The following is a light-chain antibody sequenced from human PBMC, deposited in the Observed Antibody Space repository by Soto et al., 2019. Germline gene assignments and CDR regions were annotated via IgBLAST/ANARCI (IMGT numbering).Light chain of an antibody. CDR2: DVS. V-gene: IGLV2-11*01. CDR3: CSYAGNYPYVV. CDR1: SSDVGGYNY. J-gene: IGLJ2*01. Sequence: QSALTQPRSVSGSPGQSVTISCTGTSSDVGGYNYVSWYQQHPGKAPKLMIYDVSKRPSGVPDRFSGSKSGNTASLTISGLQAEDEADYYCCSYAGNYPYVVFGGGTKLTVL.